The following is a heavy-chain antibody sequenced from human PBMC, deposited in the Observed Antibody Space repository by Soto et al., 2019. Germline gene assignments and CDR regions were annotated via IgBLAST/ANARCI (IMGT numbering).Heavy chain of an antibody. D-gene: IGHD3-22*01. CDR3: ARDVILYYYDSSGTPGYYYYYGMDV. Sequence: GGSLRLSCAASGFTFSSYGMHWVRQAPGKGLEWVAVISYDGSNKYYADSVKGRFTISRDNSKNTLYLQMNSLRAEDTAVYYCARDVILYYYDSSGTPGYYYYYGMDVWGQGTTVTVSS. J-gene: IGHJ6*02. V-gene: IGHV3-30*03. CDR1: GFTFSSYG. CDR2: ISYDGSNK.